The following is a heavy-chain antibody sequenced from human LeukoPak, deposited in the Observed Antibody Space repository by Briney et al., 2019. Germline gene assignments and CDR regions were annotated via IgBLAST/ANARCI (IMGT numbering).Heavy chain of an antibody. V-gene: IGHV1-69*04. D-gene: IGHD3-10*01. CDR3: ARDHFNSLYYYGSGSPSYYYGMDV. Sequence: ASVKVSCKASGGTFSSYAISWVRQAPGQGLEWMGRIIPILGIANYAQKFQSRVTITADKSTSTAYMELSSLRSEDTAVYYCARDHFNSLYYYGSGSPSYYYGMDVWGQGTTVTVSS. CDR2: IIPILGIA. J-gene: IGHJ6*02. CDR1: GGTFSSYA.